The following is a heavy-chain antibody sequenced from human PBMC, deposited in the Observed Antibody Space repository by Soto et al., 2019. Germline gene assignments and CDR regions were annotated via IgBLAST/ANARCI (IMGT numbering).Heavy chain of an antibody. CDR3: NSGAGN. V-gene: IGHV3-49*04. Sequence: GSLRLSCTASGVSFCDYAMTWVRQAPGKGLEWVGFIRSRAYGTTTEYAASVKGRFIISRDDSKSIAYLQMNSLKTEDTAVYYCNSGAGNWGQGTQVTVSS. CDR2: IRSRAYGTTT. D-gene: IGHD6-19*01. CDR1: GVSFCDYA. J-gene: IGHJ4*02.